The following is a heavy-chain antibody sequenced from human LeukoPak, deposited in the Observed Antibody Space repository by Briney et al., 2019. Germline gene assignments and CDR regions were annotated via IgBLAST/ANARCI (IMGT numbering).Heavy chain of an antibody. CDR3: ARDSGYGDYDSTYYYYYYGMDV. J-gene: IGHJ6*02. V-gene: IGHV3-66*01. D-gene: IGHD5-12*01. CDR1: GFTVSSNY. CDR2: IYSGGST. Sequence: PGGSLRLSCAASGFTVSSNYMSWVRQAPGKGLEWVSVIYSGGSTYYADSVKGRFTISRDNSKNTLYLQMNSLRAEDTAVYYCARDSGYGDYDSTYYYYYYGMDVWGQGTTVTVPS.